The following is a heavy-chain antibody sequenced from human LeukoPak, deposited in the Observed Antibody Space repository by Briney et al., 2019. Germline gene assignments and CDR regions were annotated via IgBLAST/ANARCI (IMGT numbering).Heavy chain of an antibody. J-gene: IGHJ4*02. V-gene: IGHV1-2*02. D-gene: IGHD3-22*01. CDR3: ARARNYYYDSSGYYDY. Sequence: ASVKVSCKASGYTFTGYYMHWVRQAPGQGLEWMGWINPNSGGTNYAQKFQGRVTMTRDTSISTAYMELSRLRSDDTAVYYCARARNYYYDSSGYYDYWGQGTLVTVPS. CDR1: GYTFTGYY. CDR2: INPNSGGT.